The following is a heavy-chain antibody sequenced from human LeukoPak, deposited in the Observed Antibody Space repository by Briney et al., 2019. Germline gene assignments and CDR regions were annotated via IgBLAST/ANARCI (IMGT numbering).Heavy chain of an antibody. CDR2: ISGSGGST. D-gene: IGHD6-13*01. CDR1: GFTFSSYA. CDR3: AKAGGAAGTRPRWFDP. Sequence: GGSLRLSCAASGFTFSSYAMSWVRQAPGKGLEWVSAISGSGGSTYYADSVKGRFTISRDNSKNTLHLQMNSLRAEDTAVYYCAKAGGAAGTRPRWFDPWGQGTLVTVSS. J-gene: IGHJ5*02. V-gene: IGHV3-23*01.